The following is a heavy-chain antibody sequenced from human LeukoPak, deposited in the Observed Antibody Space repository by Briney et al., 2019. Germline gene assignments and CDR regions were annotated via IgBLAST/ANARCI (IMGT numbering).Heavy chain of an antibody. CDR2: IIPIFGTA. J-gene: IGHJ4*02. V-gene: IGHV1-69*05. D-gene: IGHD3-10*01. CDR1: GGTFSSYA. CDR3: AREWISGGSGSYIRDY. Sequence: SVKVSCKASGGTFSSYAISWVRQAPGQGLEWMGGIIPIFGTANYAQKFQGRVTITTDEPTSTAYMELSSLRSEDTAVYYCAREWISGGSGSYIRDYWGQGTLVTVSS.